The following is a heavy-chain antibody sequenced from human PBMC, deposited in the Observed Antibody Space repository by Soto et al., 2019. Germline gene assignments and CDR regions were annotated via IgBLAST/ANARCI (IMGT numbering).Heavy chain of an antibody. CDR2: INSDGSST. CDR3: ARLTTTYYHYYYMDV. CDR1: GFTFSSYW. D-gene: IGHD4-17*01. Sequence: TGGSLRLSCAASGFTFSSYWMHWVRQAPGKGLVWVSRINSDGSSTSYADSVKGRFTISRDNAKNTLYLQMNSLRAEDTAVYYCARLTTTYYHYYYMDVWGKGTTVTVSS. V-gene: IGHV3-74*01. J-gene: IGHJ6*03.